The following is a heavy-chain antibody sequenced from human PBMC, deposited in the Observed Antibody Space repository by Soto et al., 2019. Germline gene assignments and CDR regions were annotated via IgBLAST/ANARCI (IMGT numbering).Heavy chain of an antibody. V-gene: IGHV4-39*01. CDR3: ARHEGRIVATKN. D-gene: IGHD5-12*01. J-gene: IGHJ4*02. CDR1: GGSISSSSYY. CDR2: IYYSGST. Sequence: LPETLSLTCTVSGGSISSSSYYWGWIRQPPGKGLEWIGSIYYSGSTYYNPSLKSRVTISVDTSKNQFSLKLSSVTAADTAVYYCARHEGRIVATKNWGQGALVTVSS.